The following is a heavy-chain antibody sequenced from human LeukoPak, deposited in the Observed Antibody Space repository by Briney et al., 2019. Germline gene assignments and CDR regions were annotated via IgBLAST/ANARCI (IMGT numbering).Heavy chain of an antibody. CDR3: ARGYSGLHFDS. CDR2: IAPVLEIT. J-gene: IGHJ4*02. D-gene: IGHD1-26*01. Sequence: ASVKVSCKASGGTFSNSAIRWVRQAPGQGLEWMGRIAPVLEITNYAQKFQGRLTFTADISTSTAYMELSGLRSEDTAIYYCARGYSGLHFDSWGQGSLVTVSS. V-gene: IGHV1-69*04. CDR1: GGTFSNSA.